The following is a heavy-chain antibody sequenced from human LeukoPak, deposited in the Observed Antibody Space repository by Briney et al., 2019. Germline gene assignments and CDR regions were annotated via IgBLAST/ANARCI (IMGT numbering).Heavy chain of an antibody. CDR3: ARDRVYYDSSGSALFDY. V-gene: IGHV1-46*01. CDR1: GYTFTSYY. CDR2: INPSGGST. J-gene: IGHJ4*02. D-gene: IGHD3-22*01. Sequence: ASVKVSCKASGYTFTSYYMHWVRQAPGQGLEWMGIINPSGGSTSYAQKFQGRVTMTRDMSTSTVYMELSSLRSEDTAVYYCARDRVYYDSSGSALFDYWGQGTLVTVSS.